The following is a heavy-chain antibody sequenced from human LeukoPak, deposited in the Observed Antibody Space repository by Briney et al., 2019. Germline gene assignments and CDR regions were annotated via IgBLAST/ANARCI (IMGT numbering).Heavy chain of an antibody. CDR1: GYTFTSYY. CDR3: ASNYYGSGSPWSLDY. Sequence: ASVKVSCKASGYTFTSYYMHWVRQAPGQGLEWMGIINPSGGSTSYAQKFQGRVTMTRDTSTSTVYMELSSLRSEDTAVYYCASNYYGSGSPWSLDYWGQGTLVTVSS. J-gene: IGHJ4*02. CDR2: INPSGGST. V-gene: IGHV1-46*01. D-gene: IGHD3-10*01.